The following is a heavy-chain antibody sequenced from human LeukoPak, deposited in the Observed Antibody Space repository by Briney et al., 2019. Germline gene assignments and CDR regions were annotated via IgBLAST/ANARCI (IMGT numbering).Heavy chain of an antibody. D-gene: IGHD1-1*01. CDR1: GGTFSSYA. CDR2: IIPILGIA. V-gene: IGHV1-69*04. Sequence: EASVKVSCKASGGTFSSYAISWVRQAPGQGLEWMGRIIPILGIANYAQKFQGRVTITADKSTSTAYMELSSLRSEDTAVYYCARSLDPLPPADWGQGTLVTVSS. CDR3: ARSLDPLPPAD. J-gene: IGHJ4*02.